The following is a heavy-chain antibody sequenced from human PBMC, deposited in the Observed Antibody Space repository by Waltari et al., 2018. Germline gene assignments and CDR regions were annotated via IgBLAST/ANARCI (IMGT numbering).Heavy chain of an antibody. CDR1: GVPFDNYA. Sequence: EAQLVESGGGLIQPGRSLRLPCAASGVPFDNYAMHWVREVPGKGLEWVASISWNSQSIGYADSVKGRFTISRDNAKKSLYLQMNSVRVEDTALYYCTNLDDFLDVWGQGTTVTVSS. J-gene: IGHJ6*02. V-gene: IGHV3-9*01. D-gene: IGHD1-1*01. CDR2: ISWNSQSI. CDR3: TNLDDFLDV.